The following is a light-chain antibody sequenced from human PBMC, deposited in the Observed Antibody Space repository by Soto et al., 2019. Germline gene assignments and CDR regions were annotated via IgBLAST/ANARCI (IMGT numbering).Light chain of an antibody. CDR1: QGISSY. CDR2: AAS. J-gene: IGKJ5*01. CDR3: QQLNSYPIT. V-gene: IGKV1-9*01. Sequence: DIQLTQSPSFLSASVGDRVTITCRASQGISSYLAWYQQKPGKAPKLLIYAASTLQSGVPSRFSGSGSGTEFNLTISSLQPEDFATHYCQQLNSYPITFGQGTRLEIK.